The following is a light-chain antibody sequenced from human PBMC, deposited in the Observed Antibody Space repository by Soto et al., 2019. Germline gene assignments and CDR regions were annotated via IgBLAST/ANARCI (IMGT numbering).Light chain of an antibody. J-gene: IGKJ1*01. CDR1: QFISKW. Sequence: IQMTQSPSTLSASVGDRVSITCRASQFISKWLAWYQQKPGKAPKLLIFDVSTLESGVPSRFSVSGSGPEFTLTISSLQSDDFATYYCQQYNSYSQTFGQGTKVEIK. CDR3: QQYNSYSQT. V-gene: IGKV1-5*01. CDR2: DVS.